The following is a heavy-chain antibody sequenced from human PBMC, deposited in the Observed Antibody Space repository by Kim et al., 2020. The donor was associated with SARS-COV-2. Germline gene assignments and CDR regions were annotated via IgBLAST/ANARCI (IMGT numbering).Heavy chain of an antibody. CDR3: ARGRAYPNPYFDY. Sequence: YNPSLKIRVTISVDRSKNQFSLKLSSVTAADTAVYYCARGRAYPNPYFDYWGQGTLVTVSS. D-gene: IGHD2-2*01. V-gene: IGHV4-30-2*01. J-gene: IGHJ4*02.